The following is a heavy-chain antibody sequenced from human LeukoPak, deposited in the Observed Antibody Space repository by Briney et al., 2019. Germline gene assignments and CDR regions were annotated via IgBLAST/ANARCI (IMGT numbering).Heavy chain of an antibody. V-gene: IGHV4-39*07. D-gene: IGHD5-24*01. Sequence: PSETLSLTCTVSGGSISSSSYYWGWIRQPPGKGLEWIGSIYYSGSTYYNPSLKSRATISVDTSKNQFSLKLSSVTAADTAVYYCASGRDGYNPYIPFDYWGQGTLVTVSS. CDR2: IYYSGST. CDR3: ASGRDGYNPYIPFDY. CDR1: GGSISSSSYY. J-gene: IGHJ4*02.